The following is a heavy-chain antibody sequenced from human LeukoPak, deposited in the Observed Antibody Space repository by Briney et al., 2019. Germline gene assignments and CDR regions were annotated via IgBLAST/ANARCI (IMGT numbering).Heavy chain of an antibody. V-gene: IGHV3-74*01. J-gene: IGHJ4*02. CDR1: GFTLSSYW. D-gene: IGHD3-16*01. CDR3: ARAGYDYVWGSYSR. CDR2: INSDGSST. Sequence: PGGSLRLSCAASGFTLSSYWMHWVRQAPGKGLVWVSRINSDGSSTSYADSVKGRFTISRDNAKNTLYLQMNSLRVEDTAVYYCARAGYDYVWGSYSRWGQGTLVTVSS.